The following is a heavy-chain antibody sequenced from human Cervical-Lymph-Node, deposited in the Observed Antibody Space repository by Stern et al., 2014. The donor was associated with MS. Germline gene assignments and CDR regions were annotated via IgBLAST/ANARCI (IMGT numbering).Heavy chain of an antibody. Sequence: VQLVESGPGLVKPSQTLSLTCTVSGGSISSGDYYWSWIRQPPGKGLEWIGYICFSGSTCYNPSLTSRVTISVATSKNQFSLNLSSVTAADTAVYYCAREGPRTGTLVYWGQGTLVTVSS. CDR2: ICFSGST. CDR3: AREGPRTGTLVY. D-gene: IGHD3/OR15-3a*01. J-gene: IGHJ4*02. CDR1: GGSISSGDYY. V-gene: IGHV4-30-4*01.